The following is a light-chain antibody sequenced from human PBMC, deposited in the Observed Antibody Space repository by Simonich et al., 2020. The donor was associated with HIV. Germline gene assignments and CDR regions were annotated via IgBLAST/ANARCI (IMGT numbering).Light chain of an antibody. CDR2: GAS. J-gene: IGKJ4*01. V-gene: IGKV3-15*01. CDR1: QSVSNN. Sequence: EIEMTQSPAPLSVSPGESATLSCRASQSVSNNLAWYQQKPGQAPRLLMHGASTRASGIPARFSGSGSGTEFTLTISSLQSEDFAVYHCQQYTNWPLTFGGGTKVEIK. CDR3: QQYTNWPLT.